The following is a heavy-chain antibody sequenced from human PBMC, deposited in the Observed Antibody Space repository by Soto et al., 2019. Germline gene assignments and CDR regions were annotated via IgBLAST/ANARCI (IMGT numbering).Heavy chain of an antibody. Sequence: PGGSLRLSCAASGFTFSSYAMSWVRQAPGKGLEWVSAISGSGGSTYYADSVKGRFTISRDNSKNTLYLQMNSLRAEDTAVYYCATNGSGSYYMWYYYYGMDVWGQGTTVTVSS. CDR2: ISGSGGST. D-gene: IGHD3-10*01. J-gene: IGHJ6*02. V-gene: IGHV3-23*01. CDR1: GFTFSSYA. CDR3: ATNGSGSYYMWYYYYGMDV.